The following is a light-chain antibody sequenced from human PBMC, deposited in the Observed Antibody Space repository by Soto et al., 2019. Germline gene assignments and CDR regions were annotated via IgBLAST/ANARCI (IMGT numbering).Light chain of an antibody. CDR2: GAS. Sequence: ETVMTQSPATLSVSPGARAPLSCRASQSVNSKIAWYQQKPGQAPRLLIYGASTRATDIPARFSGSGSGTEFTLTISSLQSEDFAVYYCQQYNKWPRWTFGQGTKVDIK. CDR1: QSVNSK. J-gene: IGKJ1*01. V-gene: IGKV3-15*01. CDR3: QQYNKWPRWT.